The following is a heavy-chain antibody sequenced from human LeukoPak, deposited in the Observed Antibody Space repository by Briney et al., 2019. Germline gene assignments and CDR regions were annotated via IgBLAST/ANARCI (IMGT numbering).Heavy chain of an antibody. D-gene: IGHD1-7*01. Sequence: GGSLRLSCAASEFTFSSYSMNWVRQAPGKGLEWVSSISYNSGSIFYADSVKGRFTIYRDNAKNSLFLQMSSLRAEDTAVYYCARGGTNTRYFDYWGQGTLVTVSS. J-gene: IGHJ4*02. V-gene: IGHV3-21*01. CDR1: EFTFSSYS. CDR3: ARGGTNTRYFDY. CDR2: ISYNSGSI.